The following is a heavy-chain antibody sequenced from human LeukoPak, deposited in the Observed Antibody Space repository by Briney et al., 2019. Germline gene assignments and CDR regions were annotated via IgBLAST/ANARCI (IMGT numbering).Heavy chain of an antibody. D-gene: IGHD1-26*01. V-gene: IGHV4-59*02. CDR3: ARGPVGGATYYDGDAFDI. Sequence: SETLSLTCTISGGSVSDYYWSWIRQSPGKGLEWIGYIYHTGSTSYSPSLKSRVTISADTSQNQFSLKLSSVTAVDTAVYYCARGPVGGATYYDGDAFDIWGQGTMVTVSS. CDR2: IYHTGST. J-gene: IGHJ3*02. CDR1: GGSVSDYY.